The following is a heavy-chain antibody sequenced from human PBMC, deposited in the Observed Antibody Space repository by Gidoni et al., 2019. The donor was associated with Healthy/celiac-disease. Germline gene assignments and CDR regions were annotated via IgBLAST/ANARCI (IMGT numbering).Heavy chain of an antibody. Sequence: QVQLVESGGGVVQPGRSLRLSCAAAGSTFSSYGMHWVRQAPGKRLEWVEVISSDGSNKYYADYVKGRFTISRDNSKNTLYLQMNSLRAEDTAVYYCAKGGGLWFGEKTLLDYWGQGTLVTVSS. V-gene: IGHV3-30*18. CDR3: AKGGGLWFGEKTLLDY. J-gene: IGHJ4*02. CDR1: GSTFSSYG. D-gene: IGHD3-10*01. CDR2: ISSDGSNK.